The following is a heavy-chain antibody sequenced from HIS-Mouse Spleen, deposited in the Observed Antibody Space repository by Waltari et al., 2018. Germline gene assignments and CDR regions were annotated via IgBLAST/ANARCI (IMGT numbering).Heavy chain of an antibody. CDR1: GFTVSNAW. V-gene: IGHV3-15*01. D-gene: IGHD1-26*01. CDR3: SSYSGSVGGYYYYYYGMDV. CDR2: IKSKTDGGTT. J-gene: IGHJ6*02. Sequence: EVQLVESGGGLVKPGGSLRLSCAASGFTVSNAWMSWVRQAPGKGLEWVGRIKSKTDGGTTDYAAPVKGRFTISRDDSKNTLYLQMNSLKTEDTAVYYCSSYSGSVGGYYYYYYGMDVWGQGTTVTVSS.